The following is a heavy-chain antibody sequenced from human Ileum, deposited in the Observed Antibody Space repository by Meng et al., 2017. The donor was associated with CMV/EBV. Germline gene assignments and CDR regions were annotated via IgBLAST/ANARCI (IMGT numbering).Heavy chain of an antibody. J-gene: IGHJ4*02. Sequence: GKCVDSGWGVVQPGGARRLSFAASGFTFSIYGMHWVRQAPGKGLEWVAFIRYDGTVQNYADSVKGRFTISRDNSWNMLSLEMNSLRPEDTAVYYCAKVGFGWYSIDYWGQGTLVTVSS. D-gene: IGHD6-19*01. CDR2: IRYDGTVQ. V-gene: IGHV3-30*02. CDR3: AKVGFGWYSIDY. CDR1: GFTFSIYG.